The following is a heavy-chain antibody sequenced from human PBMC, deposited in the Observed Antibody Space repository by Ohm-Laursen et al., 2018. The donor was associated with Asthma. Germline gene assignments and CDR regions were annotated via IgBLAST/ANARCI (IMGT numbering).Heavy chain of an antibody. CDR2: MNPNSGNT. CDR1: GYTFTSYD. D-gene: IGHD4-17*01. J-gene: IGHJ6*02. CDR3: ARTHTYGDYGWYYYYGMDV. Sequence: SVKVSCKASGYTFTSYDINWVRQATGQGLEWMGWMNPNSGNTGYAQKFQGRVTMTRNTSISTAYMELSSLRSEDTAVYYCARTHTYGDYGWYYYYGMDVWGQGTTVTVSS. V-gene: IGHV1-8*01.